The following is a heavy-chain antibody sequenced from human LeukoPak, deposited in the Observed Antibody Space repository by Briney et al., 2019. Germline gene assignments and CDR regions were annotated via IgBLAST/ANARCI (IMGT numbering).Heavy chain of an antibody. CDR3: ARGVRGVIMGDFDY. CDR2: ISSSSSYI. D-gene: IGHD3-10*01. J-gene: IGHJ4*02. V-gene: IGHV3-21*01. Sequence: PGGSLRLSCTASGFAFSNCHMNWVRQAPGKGLEWVSSISSSSSYIYYADSVKGRFTISRDNAKNSLYLQMNSLRAEDTAVYYCARGVRGVIMGDFDYWGQGTLVTVSS. CDR1: GFAFSNCH.